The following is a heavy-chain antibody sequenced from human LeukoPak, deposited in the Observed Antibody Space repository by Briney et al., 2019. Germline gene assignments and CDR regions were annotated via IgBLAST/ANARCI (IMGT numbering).Heavy chain of an antibody. CDR3: AKEEWLLAVYFDY. Sequence: RGSLRLSCTASGFTFSNYAMSWVRQAPGKGLEWVSTISGSGGSTYYADSVKGQFTISRDNSKNTLYLQMSSLRAEDTAVYYCAKEEWLLAVYFDYWGQGTLVTVSS. J-gene: IGHJ4*02. CDR1: GFTFSNYA. CDR2: ISGSGGST. V-gene: IGHV3-23*01. D-gene: IGHD3-3*01.